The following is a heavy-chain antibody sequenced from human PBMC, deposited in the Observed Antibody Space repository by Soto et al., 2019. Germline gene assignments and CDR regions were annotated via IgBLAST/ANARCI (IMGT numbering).Heavy chain of an antibody. D-gene: IGHD2-2*01. CDR3: ARDCSSTSCYGWNWFDP. Sequence: ASETLPLTCAVSSGSISSSNWWSWVRQTPGKGLEWIGEIYHSGSTNYNPSLKSRVTISVDKSKNQFSLKLSSVTAADTAVYYCARDCSSTSCYGWNWFDPWGQGTLVTVSS. CDR1: SGSISSSNW. V-gene: IGHV4-4*02. CDR2: IYHSGST. J-gene: IGHJ5*02.